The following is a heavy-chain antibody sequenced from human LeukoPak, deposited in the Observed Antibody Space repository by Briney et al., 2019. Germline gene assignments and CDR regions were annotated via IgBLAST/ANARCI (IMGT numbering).Heavy chain of an antibody. CDR2: ISSSGSTI. Sequence: GGSLRLSCAASGFTFSDYYMSWIRQAPGKGLEWVSYISSSGSTIYYADSVKGRFTISRDNAKNSLYLQMNSLRAEDTAVYYXXXDPADVDTAMVNGMDVWGQGTTVTVSS. CDR1: GFTFSDYY. D-gene: IGHD5-18*01. CDR3: XXDPADVDTAMVNGMDV. J-gene: IGHJ6*02. V-gene: IGHV3-11*01.